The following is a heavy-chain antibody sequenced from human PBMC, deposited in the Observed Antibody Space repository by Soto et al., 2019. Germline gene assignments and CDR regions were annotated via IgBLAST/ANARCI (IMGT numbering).Heavy chain of an antibody. J-gene: IGHJ4*02. D-gene: IGHD5-18*01. CDR2: ISGSGGST. CDR1: GFTFSSYA. CDR3: AKDFTDLSGYSYGYHYFDY. V-gene: IGHV3-23*01. Sequence: PVGSLRLSGAASGFTFSSYAMSWVRQAPGKGLEWVSAISGSGGSTYYADSVKGRFTISRDNSKNTLYLQMNSLRAEDTAVYYCAKDFTDLSGYSYGYHYFDYWGQGTLLTV.